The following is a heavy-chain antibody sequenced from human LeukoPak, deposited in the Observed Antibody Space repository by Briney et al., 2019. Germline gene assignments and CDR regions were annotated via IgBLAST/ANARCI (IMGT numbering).Heavy chain of an antibody. CDR3: AKDARISMIVVVRGARPYYFDY. V-gene: IGHV3-23*01. CDR2: ISGSGGST. J-gene: IGHJ4*02. CDR1: GFTFSSNA. D-gene: IGHD3-22*01. Sequence: GGSLRLSCAAFGFTFSSNAMSWVRQAPGKGLEWVSAISGSGGSTYYADSVKGRFTISRDNSKNTLYLQMNSLRAEDTAVYYCAKDARISMIVVVRGARPYYFDYWGQGTLVTVSS.